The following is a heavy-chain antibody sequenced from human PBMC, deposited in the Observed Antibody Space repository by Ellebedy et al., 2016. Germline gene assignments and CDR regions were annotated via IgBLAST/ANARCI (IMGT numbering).Heavy chain of an antibody. V-gene: IGHV4-39*01. Sequence: SETLSLTXTVSGGSIDSSSFYWGWIRRPPGKGLEWIGSVSSSGSTFYSSSLKGRATVSVDTSKNQFSLRLTSVTAADTGLYFCVRHRVAASFNPWGQGTLVTVSS. CDR3: VRHRVAASFNP. D-gene: IGHD6-6*01. J-gene: IGHJ5*02. CDR1: GGSIDSSSFY. CDR2: VSSSGST.